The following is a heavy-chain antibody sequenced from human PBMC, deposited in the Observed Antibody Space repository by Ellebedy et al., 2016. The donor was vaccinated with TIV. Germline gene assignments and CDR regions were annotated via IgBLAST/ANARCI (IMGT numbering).Heavy chain of an antibody. Sequence: AASVKVSCKASGYTFTSYGISWVRQAPGQGLEWMGWISTYNGNTNYAQKFQGRVTITRDTSASTAYMELRSLRSEDTAVYYCARDRDYGTFDYWGQGTLVTVSS. D-gene: IGHD4-17*01. CDR2: ISTYNGNT. V-gene: IGHV1-18*01. CDR3: ARDRDYGTFDY. J-gene: IGHJ4*02. CDR1: GYTFTSYG.